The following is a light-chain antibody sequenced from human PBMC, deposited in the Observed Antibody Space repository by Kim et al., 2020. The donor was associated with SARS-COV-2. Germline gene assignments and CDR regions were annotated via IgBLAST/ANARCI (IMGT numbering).Light chain of an antibody. J-gene: IGLJ3*02. CDR1: SLRSYY. CDR2: GKN. CDR3: NSRDSSGNHWV. Sequence: SSELTQDTAVSVALGQTVRITCQGDSLRSYYASWYQQKPGQAPVLVIYGKNNRPSGIPDRFSGSSSGNTASLTITGAQAEDEADYYCNSRDSSGNHWVFGGRTQVTV. V-gene: IGLV3-19*01.